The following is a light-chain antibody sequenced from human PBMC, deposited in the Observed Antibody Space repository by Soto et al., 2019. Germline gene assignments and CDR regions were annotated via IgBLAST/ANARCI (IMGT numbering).Light chain of an antibody. J-gene: IGKJ1*01. CDR1: QSVSSSY. CDR3: QQYGSSPWT. V-gene: IGKV3-20*01. CDR2: GAS. Sequence: EIVLTQSPGTLSLSPVERATLSCRASQSVSSSYLAWYQQKPGQAPRLLIYGASNRATGIPDRFSGSGSGTEFTLTISRLEPEDFAVYYCQQYGSSPWTFGQGTKVDIK.